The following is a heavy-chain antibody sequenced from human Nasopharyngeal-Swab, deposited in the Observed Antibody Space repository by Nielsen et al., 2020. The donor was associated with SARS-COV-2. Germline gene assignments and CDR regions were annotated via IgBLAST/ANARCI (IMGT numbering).Heavy chain of an antibody. CDR2: ISSRSSYI. CDR3: ARDLTGTGYYGMDV. V-gene: IGHV3-21*01. Sequence: GESLKISCAASGFTLSDFSMNWVRQAPGKGLEWVSSISSRSSYIYYADSVKGRFTISRDNSKNTLYLQMNSLRAEDTAVYYCARDLTGTGYYGMDVWGQGTTVTVSS. D-gene: IGHD1-7*01. CDR1: GFTLSDFS. J-gene: IGHJ6*02.